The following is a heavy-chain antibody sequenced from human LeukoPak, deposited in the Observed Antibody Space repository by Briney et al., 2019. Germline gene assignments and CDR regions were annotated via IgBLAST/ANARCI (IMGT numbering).Heavy chain of an antibody. D-gene: IGHD3-22*01. Sequence: SETLSPTCTVSGGXISSYYWSWIRQPAGKGLEWIGRIYTSGSTNYNPSLKSRVTMSVDTSKNQFSLKLSSVTAADTAVYYCARGAYDSSGYYYFDYWGQGTLVTVSS. CDR2: IYTSGST. CDR1: GGXISSYY. J-gene: IGHJ4*02. V-gene: IGHV4-4*07. CDR3: ARGAYDSSGYYYFDY.